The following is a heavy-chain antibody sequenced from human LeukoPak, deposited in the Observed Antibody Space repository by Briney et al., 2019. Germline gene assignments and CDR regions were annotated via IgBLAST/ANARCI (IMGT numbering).Heavy chain of an antibody. Sequence: GGSLRLSCAASGFTFSSYSMNWVRQAPGKGLEWVSSISSSSSYIYYADSVKGRFTISRDNAKNSLYLQMNSPRAEDTAVYYCAREGDGYKDWFDPWGQGTLVTVSS. J-gene: IGHJ5*02. CDR2: ISSSSSYI. CDR3: AREGDGYKDWFDP. V-gene: IGHV3-21*01. CDR1: GFTFSSYS. D-gene: IGHD5-24*01.